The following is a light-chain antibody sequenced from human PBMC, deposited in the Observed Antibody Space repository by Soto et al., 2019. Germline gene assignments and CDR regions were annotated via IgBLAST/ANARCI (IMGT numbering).Light chain of an antibody. V-gene: IGLV1-40*01. CDR3: QSYDSSLSGSV. Sequence: QSVLTQPPSVSGAPGPRVTISCTGSSSNIGAGYDVHWYQQLPGTAPKLLIHGNSNRPSGVPDRFSGSKFGTSASLAITGLQAEDEADYYCQSYDSSLSGSVFGEGTKLTVL. J-gene: IGLJ2*01. CDR1: SSNIGAGYD. CDR2: GNS.